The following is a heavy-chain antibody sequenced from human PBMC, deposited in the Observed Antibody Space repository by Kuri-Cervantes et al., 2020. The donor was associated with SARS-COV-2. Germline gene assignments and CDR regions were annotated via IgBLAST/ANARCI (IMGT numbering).Heavy chain of an antibody. CDR1: GGSVSSGSYY. CDR2: IYYSGST. D-gene: IGHD3-22*01. CDR3: ARRITMIVGGGCWYFDL. Sequence: LRLPCPVLGGSVSSGSYYWSWIRQPPGKGRVWIGDIYYSGSTNYNPSVKSRVTISVGTTKNQFSLKQSSVTAADAAVYYCARRITMIVGGGCWYFDLWGRGTLVTVSS. J-gene: IGHJ2*01. V-gene: IGHV4-61*01.